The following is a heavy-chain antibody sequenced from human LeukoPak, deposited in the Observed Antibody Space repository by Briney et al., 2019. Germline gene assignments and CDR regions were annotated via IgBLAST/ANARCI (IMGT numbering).Heavy chain of an antibody. V-gene: IGHV4-4*09. CDR2: IYTRGKT. CDR1: GGSVSSYY. D-gene: IGHD6-19*01. Sequence: PSETLSLTCTVSGGSVSSYYWSWIRQPPGKGLEWIGYIYTRGKTNSNPSLKGRVTISGDTSKNQFSLKLSSVTAADTAVYYCARHEAVGQWLVPDYWGQGTLVTVSS. CDR3: ARHEAVGQWLVPDY. J-gene: IGHJ4*02.